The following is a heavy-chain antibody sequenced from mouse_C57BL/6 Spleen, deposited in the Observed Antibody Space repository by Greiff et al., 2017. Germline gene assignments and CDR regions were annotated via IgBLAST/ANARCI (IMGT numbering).Heavy chain of an antibody. D-gene: IGHD1-1*01. CDR1: GYTFTSYW. CDR2: IDPSDSYT. CDR3: AVTTVVAPYFDD. V-gene: IGHV1-69*01. J-gene: IGHJ2*01. Sequence: QVQLQQPGAELVMPGASVKLSCKASGYTFTSYWMHWVKQRPGQGLEWIGEIDPSDSYTNYNQKFKGKSTLTVDKSSSTAYMQLSSLTSEDSAVYYCAVTTVVAPYFDDWGQGTTLTVSS.